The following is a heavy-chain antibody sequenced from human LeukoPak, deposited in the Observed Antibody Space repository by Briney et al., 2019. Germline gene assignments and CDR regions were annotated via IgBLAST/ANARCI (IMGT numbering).Heavy chain of an antibody. D-gene: IGHD2-15*01. J-gene: IGHJ4*02. Sequence: GGSLRLSCTTSGFTFGDYAMSWVRQAPGKGLERVGFIRGKAYGGTTEYAASVKGRFTISRDYSNSIAYLQMNSLRSEDTAVYYCSRDRAVTATVVFDYWGQGTLVTVSS. CDR2: IRGKAYGGTT. CDR3: SRDRAVTATVVFDY. CDR1: GFTFGDYA. V-gene: IGHV3-49*04.